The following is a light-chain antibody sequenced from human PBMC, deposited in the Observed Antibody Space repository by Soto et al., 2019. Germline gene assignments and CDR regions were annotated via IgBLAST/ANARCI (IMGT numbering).Light chain of an antibody. Sequence: EIVMTQSPATLSVSPGERATLSCRAGQSVSSYLACYQQKPGQAPRLLIYDASVRATGVPARFSGSGSGTDFTLTISRLEPEDFAVYYCQDYGSSAWTFGQGTKVDI. V-gene: IGKV3-20*01. CDR2: DAS. CDR1: QSVSSY. J-gene: IGKJ1*01. CDR3: QDYGSSAWT.